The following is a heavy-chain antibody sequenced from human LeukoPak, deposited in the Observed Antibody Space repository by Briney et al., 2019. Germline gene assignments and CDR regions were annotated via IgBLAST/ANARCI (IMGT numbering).Heavy chain of an antibody. CDR3: ARGRILRKHSWFDP. V-gene: IGHV4-34*01. Sequence: SETLSLTCAVYGGSFSGYYWSWIRQPPGKGLEWIGEINHSGSNNYNPSLKSRVTISVDTSKNQFSLKLSSVTAADTAVYYCARGRILRKHSWFDPWGQGTLVTVSS. J-gene: IGHJ5*02. CDR2: INHSGSN. CDR1: GGSFSGYY. D-gene: IGHD2-15*01.